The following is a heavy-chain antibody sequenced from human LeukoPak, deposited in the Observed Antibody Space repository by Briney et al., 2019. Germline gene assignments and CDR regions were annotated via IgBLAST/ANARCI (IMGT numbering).Heavy chain of an antibody. CDR3: TRVSSGWSHTFYGMDV. CDR1: GGTFSCYA. CDR2: IIPILGIA. D-gene: IGHD6-19*01. V-gene: IGHV1-69*04. J-gene: IGHJ6*02. Sequence: SVKVSCKASGGTFSCYAISWVRQAPGQGLEWMGRIIPILGIANYAQKFQGRVTITADKSTSTAYMELSSLRSEDTAVYYCTRVSSGWSHTFYGMDVWGQGTTVTVSS.